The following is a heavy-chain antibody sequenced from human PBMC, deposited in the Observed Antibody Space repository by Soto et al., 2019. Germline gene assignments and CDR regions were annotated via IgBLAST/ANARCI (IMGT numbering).Heavy chain of an antibody. CDR3: ARDIGSYAYGEGY. J-gene: IGHJ4*02. V-gene: IGHV4-4*07. Sequence: SSETLSLTCSVSGGSINSYWWSWIRQPAGKGLEWIGRVYSTGTTDYNPSLNSRATMSVGTSKNQFSLKLTSVTAADTAVYYCARDIGSYAYGEGYRGQGIQVTVSS. D-gene: IGHD3-10*01. CDR1: GGSINSYW. CDR2: VYSTGTT.